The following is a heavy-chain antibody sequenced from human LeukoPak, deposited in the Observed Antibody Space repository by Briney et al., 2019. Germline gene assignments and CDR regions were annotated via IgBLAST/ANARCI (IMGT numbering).Heavy chain of an antibody. CDR1: GFTFSSYW. V-gene: IGHV3-7*01. D-gene: IGHD2-2*03. CDR3: ARDCCRWKLSPFDY. Sequence: GGSLRLSCAASGFTFSSYWMSWVRQAPGKGLEGVANIKQDGSEKYYVDSVKGRFTISRDNAKNSLYLQMNSLRAEDTAVYYCARDCCRWKLSPFDYWGQGTLVTVSS. CDR2: IKQDGSEK. J-gene: IGHJ4*02.